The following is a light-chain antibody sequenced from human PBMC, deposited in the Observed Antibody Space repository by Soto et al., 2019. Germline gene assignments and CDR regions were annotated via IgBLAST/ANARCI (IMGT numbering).Light chain of an antibody. Sequence: QSVLTQPASVSGSPGQSITISCTGTSSDVGVYNYVSWFQQHSGKAPKLMVYDVSNRPSGVSNHFSGSKSGNTASLTISGLQAEDEADYYCSSYTTSNSYVFGTGTKVTV. CDR3: SSYTTSNSYV. CDR2: DVS. CDR1: SSDVGVYNY. V-gene: IGLV2-14*03. J-gene: IGLJ1*01.